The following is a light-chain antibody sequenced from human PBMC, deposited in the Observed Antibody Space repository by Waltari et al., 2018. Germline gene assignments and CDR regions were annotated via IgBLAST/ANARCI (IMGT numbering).Light chain of an antibody. CDR3: SSCASTIPLGV. CDR1: SNDVGGYNY. J-gene: IGLJ3*02. CDR2: YFN. V-gene: IGLV2-14*01. Sequence: SALTQPASVSGAPGQSITISCTGISNDVGGYNYVSWYQQHPGKAPKLIIYYFNNRPSGIAYRFSGSTSGDTASLTITGLQPEDEADYYCSSCASTIPLGVFGGGTKLTVL.